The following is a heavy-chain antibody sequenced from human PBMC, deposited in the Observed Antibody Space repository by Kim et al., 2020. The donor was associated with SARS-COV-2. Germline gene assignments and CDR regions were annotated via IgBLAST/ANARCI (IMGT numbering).Heavy chain of an antibody. CDR3: ARGYRGSSYYYGMDV. Sequence: GGSLRLSCAASGFTFSSYDMHWVRQATGKGLEWVSAIGTADDTYYPGSVKGRFTISRENAKNSFYLQMNSLRAGDTAVYYCARGYRGSSYYYGMDVWGQGTTVTVSS. CDR2: IGTADDT. D-gene: IGHD4-4*01. V-gene: IGHV3-13*01. J-gene: IGHJ6*02. CDR1: GFTFSSYD.